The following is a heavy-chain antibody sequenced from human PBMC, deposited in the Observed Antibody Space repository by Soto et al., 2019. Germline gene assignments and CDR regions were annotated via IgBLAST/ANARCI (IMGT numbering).Heavy chain of an antibody. CDR1: GFTFSTYS. V-gene: IGHV3-21*01. J-gene: IGHJ4*02. CDR2: ITSSSTYR. Sequence: GGSLRLSCAASGFTFSTYSMNGVRQDPGKGLEWVSDITSSSTYRFYADSVKGRFTISRDDAKDSLYLQMNSLRAEDTGVYYCARDLGVAVATLTLDYWGQGTLVTSPQ. D-gene: IGHD2-15*01. CDR3: ARDLGVAVATLTLDY.